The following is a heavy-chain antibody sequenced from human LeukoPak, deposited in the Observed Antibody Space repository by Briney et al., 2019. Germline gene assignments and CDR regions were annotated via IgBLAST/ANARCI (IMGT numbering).Heavy chain of an antibody. CDR3: AKAAHYGDPYYYYYYMEV. J-gene: IGHJ6*03. CDR2: ISYDGSNE. CDR1: RFTFSGYA. V-gene: IGHV3-30*18. D-gene: IGHD4-17*01. Sequence: GRSLRLSCAASRFTFSGYAMHWVRQAPGKGLEWVAVISYDGSNENYVDSVKGRFTISRDNSKNMLYLQMNSLRAEGTAVYYCAKAAHYGDPYYYYYYMEVWGKGTTVTVSS.